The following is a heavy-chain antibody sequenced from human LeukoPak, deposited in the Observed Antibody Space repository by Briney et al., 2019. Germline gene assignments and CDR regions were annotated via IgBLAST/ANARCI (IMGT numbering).Heavy chain of an antibody. CDR2: IKEDGSEK. CDR1: GLTFSSYW. CDR3: ARVGYGDYGLNRGLNYYFDY. V-gene: IGHV3-7*03. D-gene: IGHD4-17*01. J-gene: IGHJ4*02. Sequence: PGGSLRLSCAASGLTFSSYWMSWVRQAPGKGLEQVASIKEDGSEKQYMDSVKGRFTISRDNAKNSLYLQMNSLRADDTAVYYCARVGYGDYGLNRGLNYYFDYWGQGTLVTVSS.